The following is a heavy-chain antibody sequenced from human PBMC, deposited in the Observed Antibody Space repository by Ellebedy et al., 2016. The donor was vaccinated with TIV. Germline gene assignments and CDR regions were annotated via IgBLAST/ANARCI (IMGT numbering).Heavy chain of an antibody. CDR1: GFSFRSYW. Sequence: PGGSLRLSCAASGFSFRSYWMSWVRQAPGKGLEWVANIYQDGSDQYYADSVKGRFTISRDNANKSLFLQMNSLRVDDTAVYYCARRGSYGDYAVQVNSWFDTWGQGTLVSVSP. CDR2: IYQDGSDQ. CDR3: ARRGSYGDYAVQVNSWFDT. D-gene: IGHD4-17*01. V-gene: IGHV3-7*01. J-gene: IGHJ5*02.